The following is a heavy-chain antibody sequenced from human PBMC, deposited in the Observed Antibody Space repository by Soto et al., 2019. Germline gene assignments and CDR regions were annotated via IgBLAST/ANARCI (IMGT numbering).Heavy chain of an antibody. CDR3: ASEAIVVPAAVTGRY. J-gene: IGHJ4*02. Sequence: GASVKVSCKASGYTFTGYYMHWVRQAPGQGLDWMGWINPNSGGTNYAQKFQGRVTITRDTSISTAYMELSRLRSDDTAVYYCASEAIVVPAAVTGRYWGQGTLVTVSS. CDR1: GYTFTGYY. V-gene: IGHV1-2*02. D-gene: IGHD2-2*01. CDR2: INPNSGGT.